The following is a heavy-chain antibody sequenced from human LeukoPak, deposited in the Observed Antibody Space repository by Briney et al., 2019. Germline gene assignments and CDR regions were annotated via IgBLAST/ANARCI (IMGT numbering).Heavy chain of an antibody. CDR2: IYTSGST. V-gene: IGHV4-59*10. J-gene: IGHJ3*02. CDR1: GGSFSGYY. D-gene: IGHD3-22*01. Sequence: SETLSLTCAVYGGSFSGYYWSWIRQPAGKGLEWIGRIYTSGSTNYNPSLKSRVTMSVDTSKNQFSLKLSSVTAADTAVYYCATASRYYDSSGSRRNAFDIWGQGTMVTVSS. CDR3: ATASRYYDSSGSRRNAFDI.